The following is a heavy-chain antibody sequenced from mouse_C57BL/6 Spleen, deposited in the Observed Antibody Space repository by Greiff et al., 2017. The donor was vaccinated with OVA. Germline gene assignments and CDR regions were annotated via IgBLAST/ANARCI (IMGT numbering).Heavy chain of an antibody. CDR2: ISDGGSYT. CDR3: ARDRTGSPWFAY. J-gene: IGHJ3*01. Sequence: EVQLQQSGGGLVKPGGSLKLSCAASGFTFSSYAMSWVRQTPEKRLEWVATISDGGSYTYYPDNVKGRFTISRDNAKNNLYLQMSHLKSEDTAMYYCARDRTGSPWFAYWGQGTLVTVSA. CDR1: GFTFSSYA. D-gene: IGHD1-1*01. V-gene: IGHV5-4*01.